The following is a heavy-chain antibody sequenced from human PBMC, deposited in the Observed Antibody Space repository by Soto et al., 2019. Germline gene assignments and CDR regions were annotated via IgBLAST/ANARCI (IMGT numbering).Heavy chain of an antibody. J-gene: IGHJ4*02. CDR1: GFTFSSQE. CDR3: ACLAGSRRAPYWGPLDY. D-gene: IGHD2-8*02. Sequence: EVQLLGSGGGSAQPGGSLRLSCVASGFTFSSQEMTWVRQAPGKGLEWVSGITRDGGRTYYADSVKGRFTISRDNSQNTAYLHLNSLRAEDTDMYLCACLAGSRRAPYWGPLDYCGQEILVTVSS. V-gene: IGHV3-23*01. CDR2: ITRDGGRT.